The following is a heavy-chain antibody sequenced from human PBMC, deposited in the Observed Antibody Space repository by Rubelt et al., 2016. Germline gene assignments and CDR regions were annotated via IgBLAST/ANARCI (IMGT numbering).Heavy chain of an antibody. V-gene: IGHV4-59*01. CDR2: MYYSGST. CDR1: GGSMSTYY. D-gene: IGHD4-23*01. J-gene: IGHJ4*02. Sequence: QVQLQESGPGLVKPSETLSLTCTVSGGSMSTYYWSWIRQPPGKGLEWIGYMYYSGSTNYNPSLKSRVTISMDTPKNQFFLKLSSVTAADTAVYYCATSGGNGGDFDYWGQGTLVTVSS. CDR3: ATSGGNGGDFDY.